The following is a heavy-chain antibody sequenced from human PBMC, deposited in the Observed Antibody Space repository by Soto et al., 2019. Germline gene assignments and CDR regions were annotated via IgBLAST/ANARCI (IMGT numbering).Heavy chain of an antibody. Sequence: SETLSLTCTVSAGSISGYYWSWIRQPPGKGLELIGYIYYDGSTYYNPSLKSRVTISVDTSKNQFSLKLSSVTAADTAVDYCGKGARRTPVVTWFDPWGQGTLVTVSS. CDR1: AGSISGYY. V-gene: IGHV4-59*01. D-gene: IGHD5-18*01. CDR2: IYYDGST. J-gene: IGHJ5*01. CDR3: GKGARRTPVVTWFDP.